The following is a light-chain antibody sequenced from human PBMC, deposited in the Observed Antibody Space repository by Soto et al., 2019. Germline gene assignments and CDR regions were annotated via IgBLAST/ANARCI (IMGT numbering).Light chain of an antibody. Sequence: QSVLTQPASVSGSPGQSITISCTGTSSDVGGYNYVSWYQQHPGKAPNLMIHEVSNRPSGVSPRFSGSKSGNTASLTISGLQADDEADYYCSSCTSSNTVIFGGGTKLTVL. J-gene: IGLJ2*01. CDR3: SSCTSSNTVI. CDR2: EVS. CDR1: SSDVGGYNY. V-gene: IGLV2-14*01.